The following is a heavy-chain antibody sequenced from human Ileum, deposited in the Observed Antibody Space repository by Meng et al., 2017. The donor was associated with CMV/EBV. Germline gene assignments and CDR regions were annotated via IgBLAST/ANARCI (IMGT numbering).Heavy chain of an antibody. CDR3: ATSGRGPKYYFDY. V-gene: IGHV1-69*01. CDR2: ISPIFRTS. Sequence: GAGVKKPGSSWKVSCEGSGGTFSSNAISWVRHAPGQGLEWMGVISPIFRTSNYAQKFQGRLTITADESTSTAYMELSSLTSGDTAVYYCATSGRGPKYYFDYWGQGTLVTVSS. CDR1: GGTFSSNA. J-gene: IGHJ4*02. D-gene: IGHD1-14*01.